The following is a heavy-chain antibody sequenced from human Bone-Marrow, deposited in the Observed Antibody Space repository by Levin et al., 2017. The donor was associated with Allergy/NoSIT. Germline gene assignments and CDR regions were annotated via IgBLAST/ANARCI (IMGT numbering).Heavy chain of an antibody. Sequence: SQTLSLTCTVSGGSISPHYWGWIRQTPGKGLEWIGYVYHTGSTRYNPSLQSRVTVSVDTSKNQFSLDLTSVTAADTAVYYCVRVRDYSSSFFPYWGQGTLVTVSS. V-gene: IGHV4-59*11. J-gene: IGHJ4*02. CDR2: VYHTGST. CDR1: GGSISPHY. D-gene: IGHD6-6*01. CDR3: VRVRDYSSSFFPY.